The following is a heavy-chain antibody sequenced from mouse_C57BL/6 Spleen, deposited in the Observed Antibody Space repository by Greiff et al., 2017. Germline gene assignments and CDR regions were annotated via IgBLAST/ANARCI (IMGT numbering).Heavy chain of an antibody. D-gene: IGHD1-1*01. CDR3: ARNYGYYAMDY. CDR2: INPNNGNT. CDR1: GYSFTDYN. J-gene: IGHJ4*01. V-gene: IGHV1-39*01. Sequence: EVQLQQSGPELVKPGASVKISCKASGYSFTDYNMNWVKQSNGKSLEWIGVINPNNGNTSYNQKFKGKATLTVDQSSSTAYMQLNSLTSEDAAVYDSARNYGYYAMDYWGQGTSVTVSS.